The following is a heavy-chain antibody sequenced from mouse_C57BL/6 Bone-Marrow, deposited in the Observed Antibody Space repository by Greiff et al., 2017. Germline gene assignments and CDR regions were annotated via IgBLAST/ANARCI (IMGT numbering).Heavy chain of an antibody. CDR3: ARETVVAPYYAMDY. V-gene: IGHV1-59*01. D-gene: IGHD1-1*01. J-gene: IGHJ4*01. Sequence: QVQLKQPGAELVRPGTSVKLSCKASGYTFTSYWMHWVKQRPGQGLEWIGVIDPSDSYTNYNHKFKGKATLTVDTSSSTAYMQLSSLTSEDSAVYYCARETVVAPYYAMDYWGQGTSVTVSS. CDR2: IDPSDSYT. CDR1: GYTFTSYW.